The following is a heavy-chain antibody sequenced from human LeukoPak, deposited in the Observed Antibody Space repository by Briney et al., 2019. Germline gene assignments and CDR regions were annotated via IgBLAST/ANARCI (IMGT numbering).Heavy chain of an antibody. CDR3: ARVEGALPYFDY. CDR1: GFTFSSYS. Sequence: GGSLRLSCAVSGFTFSSYSMNWVRQAPGKGRPWVSYISRSSSIMYYADSVKGRFTISRDNAKNSLYLQMNSLRDEDTAVYYCARVEGALPYFDYRGQGTLVTVSS. D-gene: IGHD1-26*01. V-gene: IGHV3-48*02. CDR2: ISRSSSIM. J-gene: IGHJ4*02.